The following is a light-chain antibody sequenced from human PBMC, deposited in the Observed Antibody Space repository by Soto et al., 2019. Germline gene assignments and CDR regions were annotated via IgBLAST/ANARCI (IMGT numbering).Light chain of an antibody. Sequence: DIPMTQSPSSLSASVGDRVTITCRASQTISSSLNWYQQKPGKAPDLLIYAASNLQSGVPSRFSGSGSGSDFTLTISSLQPEDFATYYCQQSYSSPQMYTFGQGTRLELK. CDR3: QQSYSSPQMYT. CDR2: AAS. V-gene: IGKV1-39*01. CDR1: QTISSS. J-gene: IGKJ2*01.